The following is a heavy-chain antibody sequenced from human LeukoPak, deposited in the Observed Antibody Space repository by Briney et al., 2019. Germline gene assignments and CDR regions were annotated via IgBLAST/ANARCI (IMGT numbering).Heavy chain of an antibody. CDR2: MYYSGST. Sequence: SETLSLTCSVSGDAITGSSYYWGWIRQPPGKGLEWIGSMYYSGSTYSNPSLKSRVTMSADTSKNQFSLKLSSVSAADTAVYYCARQYYDNTGYYYFDYWAREPWSPSPQ. V-gene: IGHV4-39*01. CDR3: ARQYYDNTGYYYFDY. J-gene: IGHJ4*02. D-gene: IGHD3-22*01. CDR1: GDAITGSSYY.